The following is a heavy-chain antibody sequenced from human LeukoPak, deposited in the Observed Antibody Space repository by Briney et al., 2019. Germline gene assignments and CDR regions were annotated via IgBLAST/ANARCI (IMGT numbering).Heavy chain of an antibody. J-gene: IGHJ4*02. V-gene: IGHV3-11*04. CDR3: VRKGVLNF. CDR1: GFTFSSFA. D-gene: IGHD2-8*01. Sequence: GGSLKLSCVGSGFTFSSFAMSWVRQVPGKGLEWISHITVGGRAIYYADSVKGRFTVSRDDAKSSQHLQMNSLTADDSGLYYCVRKGVLNFWGQGALVIVSA. CDR2: ITVGGRAI.